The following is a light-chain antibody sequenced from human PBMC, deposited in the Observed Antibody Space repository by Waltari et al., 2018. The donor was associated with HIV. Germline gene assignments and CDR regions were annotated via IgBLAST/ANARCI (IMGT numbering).Light chain of an antibody. V-gene: IGLV2-23*02. CDR3: CSYAGSSTWV. CDR1: SSDVGSYNF. J-gene: IGLJ3*02. CDR2: EVS. Sequence: QSALTQPASVSGSPGQSITISCTGTSSDVGSYNFVSWYQQHPGKAPKLMIYEVSKRPSGVSNLVSGSKAGNTASLTISGRQAEDEADYYCCSYAGSSTWVFGGGTKLTVL.